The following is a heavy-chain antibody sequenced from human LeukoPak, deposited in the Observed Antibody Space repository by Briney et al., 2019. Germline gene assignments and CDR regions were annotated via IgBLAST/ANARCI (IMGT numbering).Heavy chain of an antibody. CDR3: ARVGQWLAYKFDY. D-gene: IGHD6-19*01. CDR1: GGSFSGYY. V-gene: IGHV4-34*01. CDR2: INHSGST. J-gene: IGHJ4*02. Sequence: SETLSLTCAVYGGSFSGYYWSWIRQPPGKGLEWIGEINHSGSTNYNPSLKSRVTISVDTSKNQFSLKLSSVTAADTAVYYCARVGQWLAYKFDYWGQGTLVTVSS.